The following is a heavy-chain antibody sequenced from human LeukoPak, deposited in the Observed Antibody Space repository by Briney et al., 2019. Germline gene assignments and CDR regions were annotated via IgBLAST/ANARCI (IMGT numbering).Heavy chain of an antibody. CDR3: ARGLTYYFDSSGYYVTDAFDI. Sequence: SETLSLTCTVSGGSISSYYWSWIRQPPGKGLEWIGYIYYSGSTNYNPSLKSRVTISVDTSKHQFSLKLTSVTAADTAVYYCARGLTYYFDSSGYYVTDAFDIWGQGTMVTVSS. V-gene: IGHV4-59*01. CDR1: GGSISSYY. J-gene: IGHJ3*02. CDR2: IYYSGST. D-gene: IGHD3-22*01.